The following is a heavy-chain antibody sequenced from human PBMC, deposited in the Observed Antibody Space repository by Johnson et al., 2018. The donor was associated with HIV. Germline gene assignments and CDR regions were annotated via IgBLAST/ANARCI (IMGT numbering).Heavy chain of an antibody. Sequence: VQLVESGGVAVQPGGSLRLSCEASGFTFSSYAMNWVRQAPGKGLAWVSAIRGRGGSTYYAASVKGRFTFARDNSKNTLYLQMNSLRAEDTALYYCAKDRSTGWYPAFDIWGQGTMVTVSS. D-gene: IGHD6-19*01. J-gene: IGHJ3*02. CDR2: IRGRGGST. CDR1: GFTFSSYA. CDR3: AKDRSTGWYPAFDI. V-gene: IGHV3-23*04.